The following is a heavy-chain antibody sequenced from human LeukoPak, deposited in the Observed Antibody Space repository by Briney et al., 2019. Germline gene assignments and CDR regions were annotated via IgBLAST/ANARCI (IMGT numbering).Heavy chain of an antibody. CDR3: ARGGTVVVPAAIYTRGPFDY. D-gene: IGHD2-2*02. CDR1: GYTFTSYG. Sequence: GASVKVSCKASGYTFTSYGISWMRQAPGQGLEWMGWISAYDGNTNYAQKLQGRVTMTTDTSTSTAYMELRSLRSDDTAVYYCARGGTVVVPAAIYTRGPFDYWGQGTLVTVSS. CDR2: ISAYDGNT. V-gene: IGHV1-18*01. J-gene: IGHJ4*02.